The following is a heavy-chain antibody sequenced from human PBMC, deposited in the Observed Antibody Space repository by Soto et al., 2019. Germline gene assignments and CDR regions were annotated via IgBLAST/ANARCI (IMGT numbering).Heavy chain of an antibody. Sequence: GESLKISCKGSGYSFTSYWIGWVRQMPGKGLEWMGIIYPGDSDTRYSPSFQGQVTISADKSISTAYLQWSSLKASDTAMYYCARSRYDFWRGNWFDPWGQGTLVTVSS. J-gene: IGHJ5*02. CDR1: GYSFTSYW. V-gene: IGHV5-51*01. CDR2: IYPGDSDT. D-gene: IGHD3-3*01. CDR3: ARSRYDFWRGNWFDP.